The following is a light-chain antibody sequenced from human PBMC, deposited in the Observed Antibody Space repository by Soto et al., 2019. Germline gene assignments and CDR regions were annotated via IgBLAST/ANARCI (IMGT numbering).Light chain of an antibody. CDR1: QSVRDN. CDR3: QQHNDWPPST. V-gene: IGKV3-15*01. CDR2: GAS. Sequence: ETLLTQSPATLSVSPGERATLSCRASQSVRDNLAWYQQKPGQAPRLLIYGASTRAPSIPDRFSGSGFGTECSLTISSLQSEDFAVYYCQQHNDWPPSTFGQGTKLEIK. J-gene: IGKJ2*01.